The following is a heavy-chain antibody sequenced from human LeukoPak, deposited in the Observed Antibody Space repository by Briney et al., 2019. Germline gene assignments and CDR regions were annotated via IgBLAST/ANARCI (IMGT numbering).Heavy chain of an antibody. V-gene: IGHV1-69*05. CDR3: ARDQGRGGERRYCWYYYFDF. CDR1: GGTFSSYA. Sequence: ASVKVSCKASGGTFSSYAISWVRQAPGQGLEWVGGINPIFGATNYAQKLQGRVTITTDESTRTAYMEMSSLRAEDTAVYNCARDQGRGGERRYCWYYYFDFWGKGTTVTVSS. D-gene: IGHD1-1*01. J-gene: IGHJ6*03. CDR2: INPIFGAT.